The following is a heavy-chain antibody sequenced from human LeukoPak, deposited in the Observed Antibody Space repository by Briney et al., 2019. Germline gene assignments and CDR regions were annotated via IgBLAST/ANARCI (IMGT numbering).Heavy chain of an antibody. CDR1: GFIFSDYY. Sequence: TGGSLRLSCAASGFIFSDYYMSWIRQAPGKGLEWVSYISNSGDTIYYADSVKGRFTISRDNAKNSLYLQMNSLRAEDTAVYYCASYCSSHSCYGYNYAMDVWGQGTTVTVSS. D-gene: IGHD2-2*01. J-gene: IGHJ6*02. CDR2: ISNSGDTI. CDR3: ASYCSSHSCYGYNYAMDV. V-gene: IGHV3-11*01.